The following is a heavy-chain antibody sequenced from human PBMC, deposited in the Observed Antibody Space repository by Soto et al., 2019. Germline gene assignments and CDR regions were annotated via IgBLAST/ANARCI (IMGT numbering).Heavy chain of an antibody. CDR3: ARARSTWGRLRFLEWRSPGYYGMDV. J-gene: IGHJ6*02. CDR1: GGSISSYY. CDR2: IYYSGST. Sequence: NPSETLSLTCTVSGGSISSYYWSWIRQPPGKGLEWIGYIYYSGSTNYNPSLKSRVTISVDTSKNQFSLKLSSVTAADTAVYYCARARSTWGRLRFLEWRSPGYYGMDVWGQGT. D-gene: IGHD3-3*01. V-gene: IGHV4-59*01.